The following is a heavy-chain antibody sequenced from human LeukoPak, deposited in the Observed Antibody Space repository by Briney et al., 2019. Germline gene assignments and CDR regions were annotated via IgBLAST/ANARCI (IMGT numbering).Heavy chain of an antibody. CDR1: GYTFTGTY. Sequence: GASAKVSCKPSGYTFTGTYMFWVRQAPGQGLEWMGWINPNTGDTNYGQKFQGRVTIIADKSTSTAYMELSSLRSEDTAVYYCARDLYSGYEGNAFDIWGQGTMVTVSS. CDR3: ARDLYSGYEGNAFDI. D-gene: IGHD5-12*01. J-gene: IGHJ3*02. V-gene: IGHV1-2*02. CDR2: INPNTGDT.